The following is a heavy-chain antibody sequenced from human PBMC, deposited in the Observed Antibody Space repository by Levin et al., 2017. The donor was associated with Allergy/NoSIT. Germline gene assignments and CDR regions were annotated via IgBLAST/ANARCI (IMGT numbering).Heavy chain of an antibody. Sequence: GGSLRLSCAATGFTFRDYWMTWVRQTPGRGLDWVANIDQDGSHQYYVDSVKGLFTISRDNAKNSVDLQMNYLRDDDTAVYYCARKLRGSSAYDAFDVWGHGTMVTFSS. V-gene: IGHV3-7*01. D-gene: IGHD5-12*01. J-gene: IGHJ3*01. CDR1: GFTFRDYW. CDR3: ARKLRGSSAYDAFDV. CDR2: IDQDGSHQ.